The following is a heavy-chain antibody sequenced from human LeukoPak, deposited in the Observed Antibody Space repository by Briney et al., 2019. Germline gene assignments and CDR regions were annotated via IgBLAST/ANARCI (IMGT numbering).Heavy chain of an antibody. CDR3: ARLIVGSSSTGWFDP. V-gene: IGHV5-51*01. Sequence: GESLKISCQSSGYTFTSYWIGGARQMPGKGLQWMGIIYPGDSDTTYSPSFQGQVAISADKSISTAYLQWSSLKASDTAIYYCARLIVGSSSTGWFDPWGQGTLVTVSS. CDR2: IYPGDSDT. J-gene: IGHJ5*02. D-gene: IGHD6-6*01. CDR1: GYTFTSYW.